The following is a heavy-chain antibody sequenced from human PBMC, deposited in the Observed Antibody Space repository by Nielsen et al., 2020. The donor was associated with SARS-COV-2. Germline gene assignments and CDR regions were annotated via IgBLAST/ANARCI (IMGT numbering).Heavy chain of an antibody. Sequence: SETLSLTCTVSGGSVSSGSYYWSWIRQPPGKGLEWIGYIYYSGSTNYNPSLKSRVTISVDTSKNQFSLKLSSVTAADTAVYYCARQWNDYFPYYFDYWGQGTLVTVSS. D-gene: IGHD1-1*01. CDR2: IYYSGST. CDR3: ARQWNDYFPYYFDY. CDR1: GGSVSSGSYY. J-gene: IGHJ4*02. V-gene: IGHV4-61*01.